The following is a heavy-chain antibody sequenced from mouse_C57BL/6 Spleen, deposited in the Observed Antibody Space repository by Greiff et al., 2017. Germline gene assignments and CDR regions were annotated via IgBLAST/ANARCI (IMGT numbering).Heavy chain of an antibody. Sequence: VHVKQSGAELVKPGASVKLSCTASGFNIKDYYMHRVKQRTEQGLEWIGRIDPEDGETKYAPKFQGKATITADTSSNTAYLQLSSLTSEDTAVYYCARLSRDWYFDVWGTGTTVTVSS. CDR2: IDPEDGET. CDR1: GFNIKDYY. J-gene: IGHJ1*03. V-gene: IGHV14-2*01. CDR3: ARLSRDWYFDV.